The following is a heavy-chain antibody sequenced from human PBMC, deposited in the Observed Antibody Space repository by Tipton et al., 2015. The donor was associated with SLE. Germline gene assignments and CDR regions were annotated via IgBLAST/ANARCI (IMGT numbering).Heavy chain of an antibody. CDR1: GGSFSGYY. CDR3: ARASGGEGATAFDI. CDR2: INHSGST. J-gene: IGHJ3*02. D-gene: IGHD1-26*01. V-gene: IGHV4-34*01. Sequence: TLSLTCAVYGGSFSGYYWSWIRQPPGKGLEWIGEINHSGSTNYNPSLTSRVTISVDTSKNQFSLKLSSVTAADTAAYYCARASGGEGATAFDIWGQGTMVNVSS.